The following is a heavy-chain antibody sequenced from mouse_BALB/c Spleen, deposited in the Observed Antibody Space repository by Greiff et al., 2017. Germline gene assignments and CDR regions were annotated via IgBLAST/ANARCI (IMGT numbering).Heavy chain of an antibody. Sequence: EVMLVESGGGLVKPGGSLKLSCAASGFTFSSYAMSWVRQSPEKRLEWVAEISSGGSYTYYPDTVTGRFTISRDNAKNTLYLEMSSLRSEDTAMYYCARYYRYDEGYAMDDWGQGTSVTVSS. J-gene: IGHJ4*01. CDR3: ARYYRYDEGYAMDD. V-gene: IGHV5-9-4*01. CDR2: ISSGGSYT. CDR1: GFTFSSYA. D-gene: IGHD2-14*01.